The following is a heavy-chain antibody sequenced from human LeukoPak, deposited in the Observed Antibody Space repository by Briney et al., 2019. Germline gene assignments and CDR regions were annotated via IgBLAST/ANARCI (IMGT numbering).Heavy chain of an antibody. CDR2: MNPNSGNT. D-gene: IGHD3-10*01. V-gene: IGHV1-8*01. CDR3: ARGFPLWRKGWFDP. J-gene: IGHJ5*02. CDR1: GYTFTSYD. Sequence: GASVKVSCEASGYTFTSYDINWVRQATGQGLEWMGWMNPNSGNTGYAQKFQGRVTMTRNTSISTAYMELSSLRSEDTAVYYCARGFPLWRKGWFDPWGQGTLVTVSS.